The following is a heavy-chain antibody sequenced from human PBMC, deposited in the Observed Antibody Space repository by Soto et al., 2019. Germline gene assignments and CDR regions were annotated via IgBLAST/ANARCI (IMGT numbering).Heavy chain of an antibody. CDR3: AREDIRTGYFFDY. Sequence: PSETLSLTCTVSGGSISTGGYNWSWIRQHPGQGLECIGYIYYSGTTYYNPSLKSRLAISVDTSRNQFSLQVTSVTAADTAIYYCAREDIRTGYFFDYWGQGILVIVSS. CDR1: GGSISTGGYN. J-gene: IGHJ4*02. V-gene: IGHV4-31*03. D-gene: IGHD3-9*01. CDR2: IYYSGTT.